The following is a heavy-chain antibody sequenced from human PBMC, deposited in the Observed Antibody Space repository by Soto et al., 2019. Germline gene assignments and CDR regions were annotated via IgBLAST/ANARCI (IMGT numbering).Heavy chain of an antibody. CDR1: GFTLSSYA. Sequence: GGSLRLSCAASGFTLSSYAMSWVRQAPGKGLEWVSAISGSGNRTFHADSVKGRFTISRDNAKNALYLQMNSLRVGDTAVYYCTTGIYYDILTGYHNVAYWGQGTLVTVSS. V-gene: IGHV3-23*01. CDR2: ISGSGNRT. J-gene: IGHJ4*02. CDR3: TTGIYYDILTGYHNVAY. D-gene: IGHD3-9*01.